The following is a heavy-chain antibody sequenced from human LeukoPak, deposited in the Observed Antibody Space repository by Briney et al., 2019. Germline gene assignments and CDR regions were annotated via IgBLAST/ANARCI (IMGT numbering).Heavy chain of an antibody. CDR3: ARDKGYCSGGSCYYYYGMDV. Sequence: GASVKVSCKASGYTFTSYGISWVRQAPGQGLEWMGWISAYNGNTNYAQKLQGRVTMTTDTSTSTAYMELSSLRSEDTAVYYCARDKGYCSGGSCYYYYGMDVWGQGTTVTVSS. V-gene: IGHV1-18*01. CDR2: ISAYNGNT. D-gene: IGHD2-15*01. CDR1: GYTFTSYG. J-gene: IGHJ6*02.